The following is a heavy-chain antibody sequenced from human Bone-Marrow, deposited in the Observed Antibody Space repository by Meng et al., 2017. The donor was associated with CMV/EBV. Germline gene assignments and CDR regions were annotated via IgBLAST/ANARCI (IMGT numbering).Heavy chain of an antibody. Sequence: GSLRLSCTVSGGSVSSGSYYWSWIRQPPGKGLEWIGYIYYSGSTNYNPSLRSRVTISADTSKNQFSLKLTSVTAADTAVYYCARTAWFGELYYYYGFDIWGQGTTVTVSS. CDR1: GGSVSSGSYY. V-gene: IGHV4-61*01. D-gene: IGHD3-10*01. CDR3: ARTAWFGELYYYYGFDI. J-gene: IGHJ6*02. CDR2: IYYSGST.